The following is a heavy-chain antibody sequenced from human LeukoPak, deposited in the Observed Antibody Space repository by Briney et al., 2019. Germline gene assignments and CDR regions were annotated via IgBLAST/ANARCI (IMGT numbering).Heavy chain of an antibody. J-gene: IGHJ1*01. CDR3: ATYSRE. CDR1: GFTFSNYT. D-gene: IGHD5-18*01. Sequence: GGSLRLSCAASGFTFSNYTMNWVRQAPGEGLEWVSSISSCSSYIYYADSLKGRFTISRDNAKNSLHLQMNSLRAEDTAVYYCATYSREWGQGTLVTVSS. V-gene: IGHV3-21*01. CDR2: ISSCSSYI.